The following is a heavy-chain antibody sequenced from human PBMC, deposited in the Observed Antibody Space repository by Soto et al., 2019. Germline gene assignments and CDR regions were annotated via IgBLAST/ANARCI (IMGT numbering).Heavy chain of an antibody. V-gene: IGHV3-30*18. CDR3: AKLILVVQAASIEEDGSRNSLPGMDV. J-gene: IGHJ6*02. Sequence: GGSLRLSCAASGFTFSSYGMHWVRQAPGKGLEWVAVISYDGSNKYYADSVKGRFTISRDNSKNTLYLQMNSLRAEDTAVYYCAKLILVVQAASIEEDGSRNSLPGMDVWGQGTTVTVSS. CDR1: GFTFSSYG. CDR2: ISYDGSNK. D-gene: IGHD2-2*01.